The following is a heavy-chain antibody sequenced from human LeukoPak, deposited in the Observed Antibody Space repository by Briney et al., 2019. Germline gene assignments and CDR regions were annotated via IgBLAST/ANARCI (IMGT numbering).Heavy chain of an antibody. Sequence: GGSLKLSCAASGFTFSSYAMSWVRQAPGKGLEWVSAISGSGGSTYYADSVKGRFTISRDNSKNTLYLQMNSLRAEDTAVYYCAKAPPWVTGARKPDAFDIWGQGTMVTVSS. CDR2: ISGSGGST. D-gene: IGHD7-27*01. CDR3: AKAPPWVTGARKPDAFDI. V-gene: IGHV3-23*01. J-gene: IGHJ3*02. CDR1: GFTFSSYA.